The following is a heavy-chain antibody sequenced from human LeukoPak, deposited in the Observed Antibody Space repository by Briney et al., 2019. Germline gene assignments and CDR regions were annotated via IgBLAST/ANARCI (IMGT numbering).Heavy chain of an antibody. J-gene: IGHJ5*02. CDR2: IYHSGST. V-gene: IGHV4-30-2*01. Sequence: SQTLSLTCAVSGGSISSGGYSWSWIRQPPGKGLEWIGYIYHSGSTYYNPSLKSRVTISVGRSKNQFSLKLSSVTAADTAVYYCARGITYYDILTGPENWFDPWGQGTLVTVSS. D-gene: IGHD3-9*01. CDR1: GGSISSGGYS. CDR3: ARGITYYDILTGPENWFDP.